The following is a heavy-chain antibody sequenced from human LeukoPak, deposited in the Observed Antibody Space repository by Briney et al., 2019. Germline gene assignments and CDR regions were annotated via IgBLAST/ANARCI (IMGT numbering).Heavy chain of an antibody. V-gene: IGHV4-31*03. D-gene: IGHD5-18*01. Sequence: SETLSHTCTVSGGSISRGGYYWSWIRQHPGKGLEYIGYIYYSGSIYYNPSLKSRVTISLDPSKNQFSLKLSSVTAADTAVYYCARDRGYSYGCDAFDIWGQGTMVTVSS. CDR3: ARDRGYSYGCDAFDI. CDR2: IYYSGSI. CDR1: GGSISRGGYY. J-gene: IGHJ3*02.